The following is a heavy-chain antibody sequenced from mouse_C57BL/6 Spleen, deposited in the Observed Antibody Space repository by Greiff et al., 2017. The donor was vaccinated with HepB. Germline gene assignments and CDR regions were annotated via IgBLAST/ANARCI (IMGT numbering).Heavy chain of an antibody. CDR3: ARGDDYGSRFAY. V-gene: IGHV1-55*01. D-gene: IGHD1-1*01. CDR2: IYPGSGST. J-gene: IGHJ3*01. Sequence: VQLQQSGAELVKPGASVKMSCKASGYTFTSYWITWVKQRPGQGLEWIGDIYPGSGSTNYNEKFKSKATLTVDTSSSTAYMQLSSLTSEDSAVYYCARGDDYGSRFAYWGQGTLVTVSA. CDR1: GYTFTSYW.